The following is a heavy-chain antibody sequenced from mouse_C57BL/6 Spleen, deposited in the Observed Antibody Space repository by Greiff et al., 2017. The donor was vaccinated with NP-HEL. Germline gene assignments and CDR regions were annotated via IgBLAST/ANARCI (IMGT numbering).Heavy chain of an antibody. J-gene: IGHJ4*01. Sequence: VQLQQSGAELVRPGASVTLSCKASGYTFTDYEMHWVKQTPVHGLEWIGAIDPETGGTAYNQKFKGKAILTADKSSSTAYMELRSLTSEDSAVYYCTRSFDGYGGAMDYWGQGTSVTVSS. CDR2: IDPETGGT. CDR1: GYTFTDYE. V-gene: IGHV1-15*01. CDR3: TRSFDGYGGAMDY. D-gene: IGHD2-3*01.